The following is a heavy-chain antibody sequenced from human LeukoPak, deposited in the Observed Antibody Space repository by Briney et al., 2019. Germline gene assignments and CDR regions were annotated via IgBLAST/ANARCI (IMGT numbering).Heavy chain of an antibody. V-gene: IGHV1-46*01. Sequence: ASVKVSCKASGYTFTSYYMHWVRQGPGQGLEWMGIINPSGGSTSYAQKFQGRVTMTRDTSTNTVYMELSSLRSEDTAVFCSVRGASSIATLNPFLYFHLLGRGTLVTVSS. J-gene: IGHJ2*01. D-gene: IGHD6-6*01. CDR3: VRGASSIATLNPFLYFHL. CDR1: GYTFTSYY. CDR2: INPSGGST.